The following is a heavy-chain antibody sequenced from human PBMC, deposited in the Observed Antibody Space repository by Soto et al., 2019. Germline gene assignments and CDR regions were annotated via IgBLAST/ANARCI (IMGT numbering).Heavy chain of an antibody. Sequence: EVQLVESGGGLVQPGRSLRLSCAASGFTFDDYAMHWVRQAPGKGLEWVSGISWNSGSIGYADSVKGRFTISRDNAKNSLYLQMNSLRAEDTALYYCAKVGVGCYYYYYMDVWGKGTTVTVSS. CDR2: ISWNSGSI. CDR1: GFTFDDYA. D-gene: IGHD2-15*01. J-gene: IGHJ6*03. CDR3: AKVGVGCYYYYYMDV. V-gene: IGHV3-9*01.